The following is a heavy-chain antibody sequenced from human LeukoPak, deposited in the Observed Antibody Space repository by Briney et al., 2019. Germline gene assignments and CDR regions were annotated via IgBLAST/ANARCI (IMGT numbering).Heavy chain of an antibody. J-gene: IGHJ4*02. CDR1: GYTFTSYD. V-gene: IGHV1-8*01. CDR3: ARGGELLWFGELSFDY. D-gene: IGHD3-10*01. Sequence: ASVKVSCKASGYTFTSYDINWVRQATGQGLEWMGWMNPNSGNTGYAQKFQGRVTMTRNTSISTAYMELSSLRSEDTAVYYCARGGELLWFGELSFDYWGQGTLVTVSS. CDR2: MNPNSGNT.